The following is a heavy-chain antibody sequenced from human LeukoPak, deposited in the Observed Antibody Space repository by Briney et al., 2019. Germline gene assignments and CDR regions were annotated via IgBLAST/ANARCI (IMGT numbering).Heavy chain of an antibody. V-gene: IGHV4-59*01. CDR1: GGSISIYY. Sequence: SETLSLTCTVSGGSISIYYWSWIRQPPGKGLEWIGYIYHSGSTNYNPSLTSRVTISVDTSKNQFSLKLSSVTAADTAVYYCARAGYSGSDFSVWGKGTTVTVSS. D-gene: IGHD5-12*01. J-gene: IGHJ6*04. CDR3: ARAGYSGSDFSV. CDR2: IYHSGST.